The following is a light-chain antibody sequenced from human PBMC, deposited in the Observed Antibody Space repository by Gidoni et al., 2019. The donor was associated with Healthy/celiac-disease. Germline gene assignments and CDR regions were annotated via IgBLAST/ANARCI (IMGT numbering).Light chain of an antibody. CDR1: QSVSSSY. CDR2: GAS. V-gene: IGKV3-20*01. Sequence: PGERATLSCRASQSVSSSYLAWYQQKPGQAPRLLIYGASSRATGIPDRFSGSGSGTDFTLTISRLEPEDFAVYYCQQYGSSPTFXQXTKVEIK. CDR3: QQYGSSPT. J-gene: IGKJ1*01.